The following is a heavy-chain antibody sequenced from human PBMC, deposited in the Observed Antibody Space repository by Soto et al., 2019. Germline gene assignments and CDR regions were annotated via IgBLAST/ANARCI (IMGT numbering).Heavy chain of an antibody. CDR1: GGSISSYY. J-gene: IGHJ4*02. CDR3: ARSSGITMVRGVIMESRREFDY. V-gene: IGHV4-59*08. CDR2: IYYSGST. Sequence: PSETLSLTCTVSGGSISSYYWSWIRQPPGKGLEWIGYIYYSGSTNYNPSLKSRVTISVDTSKNQFSLKLSSVTAADTAVYYCARSSGITMVRGVIMESRREFDYWGQGTLVTVSS. D-gene: IGHD3-10*01.